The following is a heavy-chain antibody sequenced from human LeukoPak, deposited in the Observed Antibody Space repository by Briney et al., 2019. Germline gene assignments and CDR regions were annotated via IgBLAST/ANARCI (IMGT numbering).Heavy chain of an antibody. CDR2: ISYDGTNK. CDR1: GFTFSSYA. V-gene: IGHV3-30*04. J-gene: IGHJ4*02. CDR3: ARDLDGYNSADS. D-gene: IGHD5-24*01. Sequence: GGSLRLSCAASGFTFSSYAMHWVRQAPGKGLEWVAVISYDGTNKYYADSVKGRFTISRDNSKNTLYLQMNSLRAEDTAVYYCARDLDGYNSADSRGQGTLVTVSS.